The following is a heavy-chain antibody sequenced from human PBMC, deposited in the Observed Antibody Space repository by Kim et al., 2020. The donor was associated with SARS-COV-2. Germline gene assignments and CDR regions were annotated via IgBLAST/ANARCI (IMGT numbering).Heavy chain of an antibody. V-gene: IGHV3-11*01. J-gene: IGHJ4*02. CDR1: GFTFSDYY. CDR3: AKDILVGVADKFYYFDY. Sequence: GGSLRLSCAASGFTFSDYYMSWIRQAPGKGLEWVSYISWSGSTIYYADSVKGRFTISRDNAKNSLYLQMNSLRAEDTALYYCAKDILVGVADKFYYFDYWGQGTLVTVSS. CDR2: ISWSGSTI. D-gene: IGHD6-19*01.